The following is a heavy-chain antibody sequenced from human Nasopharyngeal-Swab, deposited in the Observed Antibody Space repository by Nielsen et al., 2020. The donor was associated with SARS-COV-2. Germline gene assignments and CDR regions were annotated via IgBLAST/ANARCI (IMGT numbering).Heavy chain of an antibody. V-gene: IGHV3-73*01. CDR3: THGDYRY. J-gene: IGHJ4*02. CDR2: IRGKANSYAT. D-gene: IGHD4-17*01. CDR1: GFTFSGSA. Sequence: GESLKISCAASGFTFSGSAMHWVRQASGKGLEWVGRIRGKANSYATAYAASVKGRFTISRDDSKNTAYLQMNSLKTEDTAVYYCTHGDYRYWGQGTLVTVSS.